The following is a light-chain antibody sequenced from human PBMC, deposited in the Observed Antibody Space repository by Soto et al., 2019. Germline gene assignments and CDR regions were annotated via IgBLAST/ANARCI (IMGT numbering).Light chain of an antibody. V-gene: IGKV3-20*01. J-gene: IGKJ1*01. Sequence: EIVLTQSPATLSLSPGERATLSCRASQSVSSSYLAWYQQKPGQAPRLLIYGASSRATGIPGRFSGSGSGTDFTLTISRLEPEDFALYYCQQYSSSPQTFGQGTKVDIK. CDR2: GAS. CDR3: QQYSSSPQT. CDR1: QSVSSSY.